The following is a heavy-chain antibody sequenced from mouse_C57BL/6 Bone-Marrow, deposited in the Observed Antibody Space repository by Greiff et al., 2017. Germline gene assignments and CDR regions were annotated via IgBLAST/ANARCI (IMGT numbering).Heavy chain of an antibody. CDR2: IYPGSGST. J-gene: IGHJ3*01. Sequence: QVQLQQPGAELVKPGASVKMSCKASGYTFTSYWITWVKQRPGQGLEWIGDIYPGSGSTNYNEKFKSKATLTVDTSSSTAYMQLSSLTSEDSAVYYCAREEITTVVEGFAYWDQGTLVTVSA. D-gene: IGHD1-1*01. CDR3: AREEITTVVEGFAY. V-gene: IGHV1-55*01. CDR1: GYTFTSYW.